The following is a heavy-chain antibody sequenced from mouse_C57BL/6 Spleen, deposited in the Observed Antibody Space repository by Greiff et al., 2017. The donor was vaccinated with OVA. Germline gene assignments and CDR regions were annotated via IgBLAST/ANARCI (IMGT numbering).Heavy chain of an antibody. Sequence: EVKLQQSGAELVRPGASVKLSCTASGFNIKDDYMHWVKQRPEQGLEWIGWIDPENGDTEYASKFQGKATITADTSSNTAYLQLSSLTSEDTAVYYCTPYGSSYGWYFDVWGTGTTVTVSS. CDR3: TPYGSSYGWYFDV. CDR2: IDPENGDT. J-gene: IGHJ1*03. V-gene: IGHV14-4*01. CDR1: GFNIKDDY. D-gene: IGHD1-1*01.